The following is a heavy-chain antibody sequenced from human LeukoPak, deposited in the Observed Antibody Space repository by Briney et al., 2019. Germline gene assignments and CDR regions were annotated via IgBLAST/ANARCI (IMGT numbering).Heavy chain of an antibody. CDR3: AKDGRVAVAGNNYYYYMDV. D-gene: IGHD6-19*01. Sequence: HPGGSLRLSCAASGFTFSSYAMTWVRQTPGKGLERVSGISASGGSTYYVDSVKGRFTISRDNSKNTLYLQMNSLRAEDTAVYYCAKDGRVAVAGNNYYYYMDVWGKGTTVTVSS. CDR1: GFTFSSYA. CDR2: ISASGGST. J-gene: IGHJ6*03. V-gene: IGHV3-23*01.